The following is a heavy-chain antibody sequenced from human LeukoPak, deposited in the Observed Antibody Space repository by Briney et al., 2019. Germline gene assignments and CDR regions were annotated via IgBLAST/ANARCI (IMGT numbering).Heavy chain of an antibody. CDR2: IIPILGIA. D-gene: IGHD5-12*01. V-gene: IGHV1-69*04. Sequence: ASVTVSCKASGGTFSSYAISWVRQAPGQGLEWMGRIIPILGIANYAQKFQGRVTITADKSTSTAYMELSSLRSEDTAVYYCARTGYSGYAYYFDYWGQGTLVTVSS. CDR3: ARTGYSGYAYYFDY. J-gene: IGHJ4*02. CDR1: GGTFSSYA.